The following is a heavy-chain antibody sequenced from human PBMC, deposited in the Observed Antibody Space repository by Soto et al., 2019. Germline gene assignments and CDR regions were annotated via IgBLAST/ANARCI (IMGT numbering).Heavy chain of an antibody. CDR3: ARASGQKGSSWYYYYHGMDV. CDR2: INHSGST. Sequence: SETLSLTCAVYGGSFSGYYWSWIRQPPGKGLEWIGEINHSGSTNYNPSLKSRVTTSVDTSKNQFSLKLSSVTAADTAVYYCARASGQKGSSWYYYYHGMDVWGQGTTVTVS. CDR1: GGSFSGYY. J-gene: IGHJ6*02. D-gene: IGHD6-13*01. V-gene: IGHV4-34*01.